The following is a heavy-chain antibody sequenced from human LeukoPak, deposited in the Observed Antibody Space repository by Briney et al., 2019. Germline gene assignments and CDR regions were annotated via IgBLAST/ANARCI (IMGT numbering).Heavy chain of an antibody. CDR2: INSDGSTT. V-gene: IGHV3-74*01. CDR3: SRDTADDAFDI. Sequence: GGSLRLSCAASGFTFSSYWMRWVRQAPGKGLVWVSRINSDGSTTSYADSVKGRFTISRDNAKNTLYLQMNSLRAEDTAVYYCSRDTADDAFDIWGQGTMVTVSS. CDR1: GFTFSSYW. J-gene: IGHJ3*02.